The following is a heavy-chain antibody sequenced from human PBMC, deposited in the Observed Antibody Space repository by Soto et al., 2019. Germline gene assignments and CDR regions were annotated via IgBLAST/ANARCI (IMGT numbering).Heavy chain of an antibody. D-gene: IGHD3-3*01. J-gene: IGHJ4*02. V-gene: IGHV1-69*13. CDR3: ASSDSFWSSPLWGH. CDR1: VGTFSSYA. CDR2: IIPIFGTA. Sequence: SVKVSCKASVGTFSSYAISWVRQAPGQGLEWMGGIIPIFGTANYAQKFQGRVTITADESTSTAYMELSSLRSEDTAVYYCASSDSFWSSPLWGHWGQGTLVTVSS.